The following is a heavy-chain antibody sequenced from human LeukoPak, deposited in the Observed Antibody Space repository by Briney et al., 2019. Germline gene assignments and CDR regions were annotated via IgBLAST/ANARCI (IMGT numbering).Heavy chain of an antibody. CDR1: GFTVSSNY. J-gene: IGHJ5*02. CDR3: ARDRGYDYVWGSYRYTIPNNWFDP. CDR2: IYSGGST. Sequence: GGSLRLSCAASGFTVSSNYMSWVRQAPGKGLEWVSVIYSGGSTYYADSVKGRFTISRNNSKNTLYLQMNSLRAEDTAVYYCARDRGYDYVWGSYRYTIPNNWFDPWGQGTLLTVSS. V-gene: IGHV3-53*01. D-gene: IGHD3-16*02.